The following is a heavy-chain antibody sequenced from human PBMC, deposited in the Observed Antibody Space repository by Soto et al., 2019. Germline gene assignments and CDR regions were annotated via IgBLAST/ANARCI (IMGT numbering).Heavy chain of an antibody. Sequence: EVQLLESGGGLVQPGGSLRLSCAASGFTFRNYAMSGVRQAPGKGLEWVSTITWNGVGTYYADSVKGRFTVSRDNSKNTLFLQMSCLRAEDTAVYYCAKKYHYDSGSYVFHFDYWGQGTLVTVS. CDR2: ITWNGVGT. V-gene: IGHV3-23*01. D-gene: IGHD3-10*01. CDR1: GFTFRNYA. J-gene: IGHJ4*02. CDR3: AKKYHYDSGSYVFHFDY.